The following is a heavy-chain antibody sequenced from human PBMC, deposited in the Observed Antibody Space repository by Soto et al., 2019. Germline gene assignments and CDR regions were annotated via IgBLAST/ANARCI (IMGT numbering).Heavy chain of an antibody. Sequence: QVQLVQSGAEEKKPGASVKVSCKASGYTFTSYAMHWVRQAPGQRLEWMGWITAGNGNTKYSQKFQGRVIITRDTSASTAYMELSSLRSEDTAVYYCARSIVVVTALDYWGQGTLVTVSS. CDR2: ITAGNGNT. V-gene: IGHV1-3*05. CDR1: GYTFTSYA. J-gene: IGHJ4*02. D-gene: IGHD2-21*02. CDR3: ARSIVVVTALDY.